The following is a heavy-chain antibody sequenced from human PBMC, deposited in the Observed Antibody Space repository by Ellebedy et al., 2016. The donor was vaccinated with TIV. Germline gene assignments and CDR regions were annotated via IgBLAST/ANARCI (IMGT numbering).Heavy chain of an antibody. CDR3: ARLSGESSSDYYFDS. J-gene: IGHJ4*02. D-gene: IGHD3-22*01. V-gene: IGHV4-59*08. Sequence: MPSETLSLTCTASGGPISSYYWSWIRQPPGKGLEWIGYIYYSGSTNYNPSLKSRVRISVDTAKNQFSLNLTSVTAADTAVYFCARLSGESSSDYYFDSWGQGTLVTVSS. CDR2: IYYSGST. CDR1: GGPISSYY.